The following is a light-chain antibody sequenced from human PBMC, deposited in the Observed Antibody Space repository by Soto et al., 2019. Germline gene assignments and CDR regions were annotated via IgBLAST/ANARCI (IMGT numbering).Light chain of an antibody. CDR1: QSFVHSDGNTY. J-gene: IGKJ2*01. V-gene: IGKV2-30*02. Sequence: DVVLTQSPLSLHVTLGQPASISCRSSQSFVHSDGNTYLHWFQQRPGQSPRRLIYRVSTRDSGVPDRFSGGGSGTDFTLKISRVEAEDVGVYYCMEGTYWPKTFGQGTKLEIK. CDR3: MEGTYWPKT. CDR2: RVS.